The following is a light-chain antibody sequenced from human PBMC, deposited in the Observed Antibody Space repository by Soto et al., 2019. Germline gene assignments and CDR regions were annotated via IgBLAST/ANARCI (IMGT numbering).Light chain of an antibody. V-gene: IGKV1-39*01. CDR1: QSISSY. CDR2: AAS. CDR3: QQSYSSIT. Sequence: DIQMTQSPSSLSASVGDRVTITCRASQSISSYLNWYQQKPGKAPKLLIYAASSLQSGVPSRFSGSGSGTDFTLTISSLQPEDFATYYCQQSYSSITFDPGTKVDIK. J-gene: IGKJ3*01.